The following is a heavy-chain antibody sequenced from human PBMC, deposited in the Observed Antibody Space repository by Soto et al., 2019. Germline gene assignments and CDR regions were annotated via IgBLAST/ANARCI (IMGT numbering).Heavy chain of an antibody. J-gene: IGHJ6*02. V-gene: IGHV3-15*01. Sequence: GVSLRLSCAASGFTFSNAWMSWVRQAPGKGLEWVGRIKSKTDGGTTDYAAPVKGRFTISRDDSKNTLYLQMNSLKTEDTAVYYCTTDSGSLAVLGYYYYGMDVWGQGTTVTVSS. CDR3: TTDSGSLAVLGYYYYGMDV. D-gene: IGHD1-26*01. CDR2: IKSKTDGGTT. CDR1: GFTFSNAW.